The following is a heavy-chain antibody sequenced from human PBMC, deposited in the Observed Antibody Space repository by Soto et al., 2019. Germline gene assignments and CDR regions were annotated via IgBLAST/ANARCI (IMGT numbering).Heavy chain of an antibody. V-gene: IGHV3-30-3*01. Sequence: GGSLRLSCAASGFTLSTYAMHWVRQAPGKGLEWVAVISYDGSNEYYVDSVKGRFTISRDNSKNTLYLQMNSLREEDTAVYYCARDPTPRYCSGGSCYPGAGDYWGQGTLVTVSS. CDR2: ISYDGSNE. CDR3: ARDPTPRYCSGGSCYPGAGDY. J-gene: IGHJ4*02. D-gene: IGHD2-15*01. CDR1: GFTLSTYA.